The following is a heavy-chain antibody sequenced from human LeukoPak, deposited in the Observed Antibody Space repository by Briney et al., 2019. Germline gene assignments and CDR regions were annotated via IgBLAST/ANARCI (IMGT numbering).Heavy chain of an antibody. CDR1: GYSLTNYY. Sequence: ASVEVSCKAFGYSLTNYYVHWVRQAPGQGLEWMGENNPSGGSTSYAQKFQGRITVTRDTYTNTVYMDLSSLRSEDTATYYCARGAPTTRIGAGRFDYWGQGSLLTVAS. J-gene: IGHJ4*02. V-gene: IGHV1-46*01. CDR2: NNPSGGST. D-gene: IGHD5-12*01. CDR3: ARGAPTTRIGAGRFDY.